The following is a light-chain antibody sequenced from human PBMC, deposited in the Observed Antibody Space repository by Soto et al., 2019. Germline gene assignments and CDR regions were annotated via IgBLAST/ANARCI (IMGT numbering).Light chain of an antibody. CDR2: DVN. V-gene: IGLV2-14*03. CDR3: KSYTTSNTYV. J-gene: IGLJ1*01. CDR1: SSDVGRFNY. Sequence: QSVLTQTASVSGSPGQSITISCTGTSSDVGRFNYVSWYQQHPGKGPKLMIYDVNHRPSGVSDRFSGSKSGNTASLTISGLQADDEADYYCKSYTTSNTYVFGTGTKVTVL.